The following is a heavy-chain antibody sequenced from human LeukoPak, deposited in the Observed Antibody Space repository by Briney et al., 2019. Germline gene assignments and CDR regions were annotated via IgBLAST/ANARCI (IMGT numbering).Heavy chain of an antibody. J-gene: IGHJ4*02. CDR2: IYGSATT. V-gene: IGHV4-59*02. CDR3: ASRPADSNWYGVFDF. D-gene: IGHD6-13*01. CDR1: GVSVSNHY. Sequence: SETLSLTCTVSGVSVSNHYWSWLRQSPGKGLEWIGYIYGSATTKYNPSLSSRVTMSVDTSKNQFSLKLTSVTAADTALYYCASRPADSNWYGVFDFWSRGTLVTVSS.